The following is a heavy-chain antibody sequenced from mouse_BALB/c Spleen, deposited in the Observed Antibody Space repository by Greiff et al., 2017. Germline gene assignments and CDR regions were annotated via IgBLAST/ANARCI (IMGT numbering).Heavy chain of an antibody. V-gene: IGHV3-6*02. CDR3: ARGGLLPMDY. J-gene: IGHJ2*01. CDR1: GYSITSGYY. Sequence: EVKLMESGPGLVKPSQSLSLTCSVTGYSITSGYYWNWLRQFPGNILEWMGYISYDGSNNYNPSLKNRISITRDTSKNQFFLKLNSVTTEDTATYYCARGGLLPMDYWGQGTTLTVSS. D-gene: IGHD1-1*01. CDR2: ISYDGSN.